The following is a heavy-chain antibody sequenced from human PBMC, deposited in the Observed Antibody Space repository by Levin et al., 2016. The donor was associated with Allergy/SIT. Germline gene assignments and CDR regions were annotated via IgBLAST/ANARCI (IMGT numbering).Heavy chain of an antibody. CDR1: GYTFTSYG. J-gene: IGHJ6*03. CDR2: ISAYNGNT. Sequence: ASVKVSCKASGYTFTSYGISWVRQAPGQGLEWMGWISAYNGNTNYAQKLQGRVTMTTDTSTSTAYMELRSLRSDDTAVYYCARAIGELRFLEWGNMDVWGKGTTVTVSS. D-gene: IGHD3-3*01. V-gene: IGHV1-18*01. CDR3: ARAIGELRFLEWGNMDV.